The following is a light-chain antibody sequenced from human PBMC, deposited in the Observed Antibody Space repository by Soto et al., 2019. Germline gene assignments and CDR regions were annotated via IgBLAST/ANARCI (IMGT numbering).Light chain of an antibody. J-gene: IGKJ5*01. CDR1: QCISNY. V-gene: IGKV1-9*01. CDR2: AAS. Sequence: IQSTQSPSALAASVGARGAITCRASQCISNYLAWYQQRPGTAPKXXIYAASTLQSGVPSSFSGSGSATDGTITISSLQKEDVSTYYCQQLNSYTITFGQGTRLEIK. CDR3: QQLNSYTIT.